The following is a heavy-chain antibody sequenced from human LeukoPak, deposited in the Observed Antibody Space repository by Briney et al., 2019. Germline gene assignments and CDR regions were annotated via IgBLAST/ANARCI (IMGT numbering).Heavy chain of an antibody. V-gene: IGHV1-69*05. CDR1: GGTFSSYA. Sequence: GASVKVSCKASGGTFSSYAISWVRQAPGQGLEWMGGIIPIFGTANYAQKFQGRVTITTDESTSTAHMELSSLRSEDTAVYYCARVWNTVTTGLFDLWGRGTLVTVSS. CDR3: ARVWNTVTTGLFDL. D-gene: IGHD4-17*01. CDR2: IIPIFGTA. J-gene: IGHJ2*01.